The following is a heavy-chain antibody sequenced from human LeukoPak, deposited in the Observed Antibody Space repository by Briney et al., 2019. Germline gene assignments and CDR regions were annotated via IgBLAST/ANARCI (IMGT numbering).Heavy chain of an antibody. CDR1: GGSISSGGHY. J-gene: IGHJ4*02. Sequence: SSETLSLTCTVSGGSISSGGHYWSWIRQPAGKGLEYLGRISSTGSTNYNPSLRSRVTISADTSKNHFSLKLTSVTAADTAVYYCARDGGIPGYSSSWYSPFDYWGQGTLVTVSS. CDR3: ARDGGIPGYSSSWYSPFDY. V-gene: IGHV4-61*02. D-gene: IGHD6-13*01. CDR2: ISSTGST.